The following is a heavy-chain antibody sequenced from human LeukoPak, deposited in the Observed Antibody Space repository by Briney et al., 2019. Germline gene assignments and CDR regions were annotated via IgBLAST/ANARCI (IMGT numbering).Heavy chain of an antibody. CDR1: GYTLTELS. CDR2: FDPEDGET. V-gene: IGHV1-24*01. Sequence: ASVKVSCKVSGYTLTELSMHWVRQAPGKGLEWMGGFDPEDGETTYAQKFQGRVTMTDDTSTDTAYMELSSLRSEDTAVYYCATTLPNSSGYYGWSFDLWGRGTLVTVSS. CDR3: ATTLPNSSGYYGWSFDL. J-gene: IGHJ2*01. D-gene: IGHD3-22*01.